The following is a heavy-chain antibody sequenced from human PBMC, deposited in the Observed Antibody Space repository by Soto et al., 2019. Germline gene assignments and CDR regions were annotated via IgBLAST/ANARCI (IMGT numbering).Heavy chain of an antibody. CDR3: ARVQRFADWFDT. V-gene: IGHV4-4*07. CDR2: IYSSGNT. CDR1: GGTISGYY. D-gene: IGHD3-3*01. J-gene: IGHJ5*02. Sequence: QVHLQESGPGLVKPSETLSLTCSVSGGTISGYYWTWIRQPAGKGLEWIGRIYSSGNTKYNPSLQSLVTMSRDKSNNQYSRRLTSVSAAETAVDYCARVQRFADWFDTWGQGTFVTVSS.